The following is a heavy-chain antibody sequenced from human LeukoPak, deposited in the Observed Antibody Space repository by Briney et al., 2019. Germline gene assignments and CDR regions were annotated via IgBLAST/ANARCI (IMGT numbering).Heavy chain of an antibody. J-gene: IGHJ4*02. V-gene: IGHV4-39*01. D-gene: IGHD2-21*01. CDR2: IYYSGST. CDR3: ARPGGVIDNFDY. CDR1: GGSISSSSYY. Sequence: SETLSLTCIVSGGSISSSSYYWGWIRQPPGKGLELIGSIYYSGSTYYNPSLKSRVTISVDTSKNQFSLKLSSVTAADTAVYYCARPGGVIDNFDYWGQGTLVTVSS.